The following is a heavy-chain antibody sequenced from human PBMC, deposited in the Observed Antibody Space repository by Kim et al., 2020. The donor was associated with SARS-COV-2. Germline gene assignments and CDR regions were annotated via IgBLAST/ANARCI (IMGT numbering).Heavy chain of an antibody. Sequence: SETLSLTCAVYGGSFSGYYWSWIRQPPGKGLEWIGEINHSGSTNYNPSLKSRVTISVDTSKNQFSLKLSSVTAADTAVYYCARGGGYNWNYVRTPNFDYWGQGTLVTVSS. CDR1: GGSFSGYY. CDR2: INHSGST. V-gene: IGHV4-34*01. CDR3: ARGGGYNWNYVRTPNFDY. D-gene: IGHD1-7*01. J-gene: IGHJ4*02.